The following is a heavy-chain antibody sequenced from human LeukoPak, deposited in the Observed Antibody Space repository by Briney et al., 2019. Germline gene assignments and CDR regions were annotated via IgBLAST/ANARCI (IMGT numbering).Heavy chain of an antibody. CDR1: GFTFRTYG. Sequence: GGSLRLSCAASGFTFRTYGMGWVRQAPGKGLEWVAVISYDGSYEIYADSVKGRFTISRDNSKNTLYLQMSSLRVEDTAVYYCAKVRGGYYGSGIDYWGQGSLVTVSS. CDR3: AKVRGGYYGSGIDY. CDR2: ISYDGSYE. J-gene: IGHJ4*02. V-gene: IGHV3-30*18. D-gene: IGHD3-10*01.